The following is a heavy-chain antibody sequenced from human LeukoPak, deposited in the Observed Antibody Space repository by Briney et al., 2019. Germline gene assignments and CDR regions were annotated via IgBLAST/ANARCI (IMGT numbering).Heavy chain of an antibody. CDR2: IYESEST. D-gene: IGHD2-15*01. V-gene: IGHV4-30-2*01. CDR1: GGSISSGGYS. CDR3: ARGPCSGGSCYWVSELDD. J-gene: IGHJ4*02. Sequence: SETLSLTCAVSGGSISSGGYSWSWIRQPPGKGLEGIGYIYESESTYYNPSLKSRFTISVDRSKNQFSLKLSSVTAADTAVYYCARGPCSGGSCYWVSELDDWGQGTLVTVSS.